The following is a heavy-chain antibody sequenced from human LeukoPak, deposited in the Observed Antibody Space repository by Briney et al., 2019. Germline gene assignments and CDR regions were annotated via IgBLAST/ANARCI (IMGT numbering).Heavy chain of an antibody. CDR1: GGSISSSSYY. D-gene: IGHD5-18*01. CDR3: ARHSGDTAPKN. Sequence: PSQTLSLTCTVSGGSISSSSYYWGWLRQPPGKGLEWFGSIYYSGSTYYNPSLKSRVTISVDTSKNQFSLKLSSVTAADTAVYYCARHSGDTAPKNWGQGTLVTVSS. V-gene: IGHV4-39*01. CDR2: IYYSGST. J-gene: IGHJ4*02.